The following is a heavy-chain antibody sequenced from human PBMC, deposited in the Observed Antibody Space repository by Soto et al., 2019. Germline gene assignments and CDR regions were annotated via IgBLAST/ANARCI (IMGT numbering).Heavy chain of an antibody. CDR3: ARETVAGLDY. J-gene: IGHJ4*02. CDR1: GGSISSYY. CDR2: IYYSGST. V-gene: IGHV4-59*01. Sequence: QVQLXXSGPXLVXPXXTLSLTCTVSGGSISSYYWSWIRQPPGKGLEWIGYIYYSGSTNYNPSLKSRVTISVDTSKNQFSLKLSSVTAADTAVYYCARETVAGLDYWGQXTLVTVSS. D-gene: IGHD6-19*01.